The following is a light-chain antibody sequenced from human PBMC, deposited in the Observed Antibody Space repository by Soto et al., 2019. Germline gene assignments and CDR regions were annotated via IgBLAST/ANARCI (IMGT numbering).Light chain of an antibody. V-gene: IGLV2-23*02. CDR3: CSYAGGFTWV. CDR2: EVS. Sequence: QSARTQPASVSGSPGQSTTIACSGTSSDVGRYNLVSWYQQQPGKAPRLLIYEVSKRPSGVSNRFSGSKSGNTASLTISGLQAEDEADYYCCSYAGGFTWVFGGGTKLTVL. J-gene: IGLJ3*02. CDR1: SSDVGRYNL.